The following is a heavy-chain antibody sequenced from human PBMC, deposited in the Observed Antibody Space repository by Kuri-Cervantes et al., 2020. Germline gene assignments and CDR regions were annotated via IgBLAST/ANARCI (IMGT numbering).Heavy chain of an antibody. CDR2: ISGSGTYI. CDR3: ARGGKWELVPFDS. V-gene: IGHV3-21*03. CDR1: GFTFSASW. Sequence: GGSLRLSCAASGFTFSASWMHWVRQAPGKGLEWVSSISGSGTYIYNADSVKGRFTISRDNARNSLYLQMNSLRAEDTAFYYCARGGKWELVPFDSWGQGTLVTVSS. D-gene: IGHD1-26*01. J-gene: IGHJ4*02.